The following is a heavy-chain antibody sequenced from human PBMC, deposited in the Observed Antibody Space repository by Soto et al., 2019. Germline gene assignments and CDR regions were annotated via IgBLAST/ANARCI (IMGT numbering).Heavy chain of an antibody. CDR1: GFTFSNAW. CDR2: IKSKTDGGTT. V-gene: IGHV3-15*07. CDR3: TTFPQYYYDSSGYRAFDI. D-gene: IGHD3-22*01. J-gene: IGHJ3*02. Sequence: EVQLVESGGGLVKPGGSLRLSCAASGFTFSNAWMNWVRQAPGKGLEWVGRIKSKTDGGTTDYAAPMKGRFTISRDDSKNTLYLQMNSLKTEDTAVYYCTTFPQYYYDSSGYRAFDIWGQGTMVTVSS.